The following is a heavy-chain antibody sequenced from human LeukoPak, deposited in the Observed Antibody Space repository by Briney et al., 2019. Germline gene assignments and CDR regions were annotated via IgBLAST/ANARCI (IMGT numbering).Heavy chain of an antibody. CDR1: GFTFSSYG. CDR3: AKDLYYDILTGPFDY. Sequence: GGSLRLSCAASGFTFSSYGMHWVRQAPGKGLEWVAFIRYDGSNKYYADSVKGRFTISRDNSKNTLYLQMNSPRAEDTAVYYCAKDLYYDILTGPFDYWGQGTLVTVSS. CDR2: IRYDGSNK. J-gene: IGHJ4*02. D-gene: IGHD3-9*01. V-gene: IGHV3-30*02.